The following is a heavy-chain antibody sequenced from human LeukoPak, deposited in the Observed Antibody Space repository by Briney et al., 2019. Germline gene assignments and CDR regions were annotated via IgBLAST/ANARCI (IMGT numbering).Heavy chain of an antibody. Sequence: GASVKVSCKVSGYTLTELSMHWVRQAPGKGLEWMGGFDPEDGETIYAQKFQGRVTMTEDTSTDTAYMELSSLRSEDTAVYYCATAAPGSGTYYASFDYWGQGTLVTVSS. J-gene: IGHJ4*02. V-gene: IGHV1-24*01. D-gene: IGHD1-26*01. CDR3: ATAAPGSGTYYASFDY. CDR2: FDPEDGET. CDR1: GYTLTELS.